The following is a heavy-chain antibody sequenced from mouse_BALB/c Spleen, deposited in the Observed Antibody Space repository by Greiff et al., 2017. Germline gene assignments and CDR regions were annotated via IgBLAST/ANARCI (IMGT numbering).Heavy chain of an antibody. D-gene: IGHD2-3*01. V-gene: IGHV1S29*02. Sequence: VQLKQSGPELVKPGASVKISCKASGYTFTDYNMHWVKQSHGKSLEWIGYIYPYNGGTGYNQKFKSKATLTVDNSSSTAYMELRSLTSEDSAVYYCARYDGFAYWGQGTLVTVSA. J-gene: IGHJ3*01. CDR1: GYTFTDYN. CDR2: IYPYNGGT. CDR3: ARYDGFAY.